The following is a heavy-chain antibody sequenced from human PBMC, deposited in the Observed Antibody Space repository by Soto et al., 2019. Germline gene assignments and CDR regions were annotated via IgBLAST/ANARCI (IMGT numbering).Heavy chain of an antibody. J-gene: IGHJ4*02. CDR2: ISAHNGNT. CDR3: ARGRYADY. CDR1: GYTFTSYG. V-gene: IGHV1-18*01. Sequence: QVHLVQSGAEVKKPGALVKVSCKVSGYTFTSYGITWVRQAPGQGLEWMGWISAHNGNTDYAQKLQGRVIVTRDTSTSTTYMELRSLISDDTAVYYCARGRYADYWGQGALVTVSS. D-gene: IGHD1-1*01.